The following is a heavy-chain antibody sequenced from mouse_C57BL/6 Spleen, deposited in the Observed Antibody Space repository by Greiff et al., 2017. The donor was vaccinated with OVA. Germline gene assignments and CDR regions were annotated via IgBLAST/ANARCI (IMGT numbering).Heavy chain of an antibody. V-gene: IGHV10-1*01. D-gene: IGHD4-1*01. Sequence: EAQVVESGGGLVQPKGSLKLSCAASGFSFNTYAMNWVRQAPGKGLEWVARIRSKSNNYATYYADSVKDRFTISRDDSESMLYLQMNNLKTEDTAMYYCVRHANWDFFDYWGQGTTLTVSS. CDR2: IRSKSNNYAT. CDR3: VRHANWDFFDY. J-gene: IGHJ2*01. CDR1: GFSFNTYA.